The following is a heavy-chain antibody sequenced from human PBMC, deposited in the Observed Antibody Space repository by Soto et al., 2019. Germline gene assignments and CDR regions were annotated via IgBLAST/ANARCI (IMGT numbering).Heavy chain of an antibody. J-gene: IGHJ6*02. CDR3: GRGWDYYYYYGMDV. CDR2: INHSGST. V-gene: IGHV4-34*01. Sequence: PSETLSLTCAVYGGSFSGYYWIWIGQPPGKGLEWIGEINHSGSTNYNPSLKSRVTISVDTSKNQFSLKLSSVTAADTAVYYCGRGWDYYYYYGMDVWGQGTTVTVSS. D-gene: IGHD3-16*01. CDR1: GGSFSGYY.